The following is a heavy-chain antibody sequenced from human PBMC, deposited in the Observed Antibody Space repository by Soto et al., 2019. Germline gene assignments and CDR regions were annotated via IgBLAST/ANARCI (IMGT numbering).Heavy chain of an antibody. Sequence: VESGGGLVQPGGSLRLSCAASGFTFEDYAMHWVRLGPGRGLEWVAGISWNGLTLGYGDSMRGRFIISRDNAKNTLYLEMTSLRSEDTAVYFCSRDFSSEAALYIWGQGTEVAVSA. D-gene: IGHD6-19*01. CDR3: SRDFSSEAALYI. V-gene: IGHV3-9*01. CDR1: GFTFEDYA. J-gene: IGHJ3*02. CDR2: ISWNGLTL.